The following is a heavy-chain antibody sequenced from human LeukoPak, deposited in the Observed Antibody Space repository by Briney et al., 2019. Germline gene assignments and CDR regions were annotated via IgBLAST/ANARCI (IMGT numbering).Heavy chain of an antibody. CDR2: ISAYNGNT. D-gene: IGHD3-22*01. Sequence: ASVKVSCTASGYTFTSYGISWVRQAPGQGLEWMGWISAYNGNTNYAQKLQGRVTMTTDTSTSTAYMELRSLRSDDTAVYYCARDGYYYDSSGYLGTRWFDPWGQGTLVTVSS. CDR1: GYTFTSYG. J-gene: IGHJ5*02. V-gene: IGHV1-18*01. CDR3: ARDGYYYDSSGYLGTRWFDP.